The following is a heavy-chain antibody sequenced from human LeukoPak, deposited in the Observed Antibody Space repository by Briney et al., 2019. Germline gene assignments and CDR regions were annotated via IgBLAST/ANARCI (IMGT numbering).Heavy chain of an antibody. D-gene: IGHD3-22*01. J-gene: IGHJ1*01. V-gene: IGHV2-5*02. CDR3: AHRRDSSAYFQH. CDR2: IYRDDNK. Sequence: SGPTLVKPTQTLTLTCTFSGFSLSISGVGVGWIRQPPGKALEWLALIYRDDNKRYSPSLKSRLTITKDTSKNQVVLTMTNMDPVDTATYYCAHRRDSSAYFQHWGQGTLVTVSS. CDR1: GFSLSISGVG.